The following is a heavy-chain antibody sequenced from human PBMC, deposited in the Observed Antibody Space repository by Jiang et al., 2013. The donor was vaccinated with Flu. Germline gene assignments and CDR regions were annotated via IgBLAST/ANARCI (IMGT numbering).Heavy chain of an antibody. D-gene: IGHD6-13*01. Sequence: TCTVSVAPSAVVLTTGPGSGSPRKGLEWIGRIYTSGSTNYNPSLKSRVTISIDTSKNQFSLKLSSVTAADTAVYYCATDNGGGIAATGEFDPWGQGTLVTVSS. CDR1: VAPSAVVLTT. V-gene: IGHV4-61*02. CDR3: ATDNGGGIAATGEFDP. J-gene: IGHJ5*02. CDR2: IYTSGST.